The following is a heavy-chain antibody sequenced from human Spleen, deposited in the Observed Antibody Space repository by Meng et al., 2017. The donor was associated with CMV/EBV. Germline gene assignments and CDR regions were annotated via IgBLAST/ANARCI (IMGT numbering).Heavy chain of an antibody. J-gene: IGHJ6*02. CDR3: ARVKWAGIAVAGYYGMDV. CDR2: IITTGETV. D-gene: IGHD6-19*01. CDR1: GFTFSAYE. Sequence: GESLKISCAGSGFTFSAYEMNWVRQAPGKGLEWVSHIITTGETVHYGDSVKGRFTISRDNARNSVYLQMNSLRAEDTAVYYCARVKWAGIAVAGYYGMDVWGQGTTVTVSS. V-gene: IGHV3-48*03.